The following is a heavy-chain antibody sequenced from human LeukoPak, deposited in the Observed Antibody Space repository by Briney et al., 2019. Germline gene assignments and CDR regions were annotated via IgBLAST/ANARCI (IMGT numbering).Heavy chain of an antibody. CDR3: ARGRRGADGNWFDP. V-gene: IGHV4-4*07. D-gene: IGHD4/OR15-4a*01. J-gene: IGHJ5*02. Sequence: SETLSLTCTVSGGSISSYYWSWIRQPAGKGLEWIGRIYTSGTTNYNPSLKSRVTISVDTSKNQFSLKLSSVTAADTAVYYCARGRRGADGNWFDPWGQGTLVTVSS. CDR1: GGSISSYY. CDR2: IYTSGTT.